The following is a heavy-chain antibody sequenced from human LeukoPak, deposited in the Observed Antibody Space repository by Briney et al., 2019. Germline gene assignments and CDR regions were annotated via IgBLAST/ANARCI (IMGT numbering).Heavy chain of an antibody. Sequence: PSETLSHTCTVSGGSISSSPYYWGWIRQPPGKGLEWIGKINHSGSTTYNPSLKSRVTISVDTSTNQFSLNLTSVTAADTAVYYCARLWQQMLPIAADYWGQGSLVTVSS. CDR3: ARLWQQMLPIAADY. V-gene: IGHV4-39*07. CDR2: INHSGST. CDR1: GGSISSSPYY. J-gene: IGHJ4*02. D-gene: IGHD6-25*01.